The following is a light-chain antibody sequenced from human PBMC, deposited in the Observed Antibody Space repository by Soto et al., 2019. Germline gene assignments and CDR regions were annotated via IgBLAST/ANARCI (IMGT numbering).Light chain of an antibody. V-gene: IGKV3-20*01. Sequence: EIVLTQSPGTLSLSPGERATLSCRASQSVSSSYLACYQQTPGQAPSLLIYGASSRPTGIPDRFSGSGSGTDFTLTISRLEPEDFAVYYCQQYGSSPWTFGQGTKVDI. CDR2: GAS. J-gene: IGKJ1*01. CDR3: QQYGSSPWT. CDR1: QSVSSSY.